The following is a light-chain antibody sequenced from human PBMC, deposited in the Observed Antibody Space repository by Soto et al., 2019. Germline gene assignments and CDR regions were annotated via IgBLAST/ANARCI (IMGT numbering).Light chain of an antibody. CDR3: QSYDSSSQM. CDR1: SSNIGAGYD. Sequence: QPVLTQPPSVSGAPGQRVTISCTGSSSNIGAGYDVHWYQQLPGTAPKLLIYGNSNRPSGVPDRFSGSKSGTSASLAITGLQAEDEADYYCQSYDSSSQMFGGGTKLTVL. V-gene: IGLV1-40*01. CDR2: GNS. J-gene: IGLJ3*02.